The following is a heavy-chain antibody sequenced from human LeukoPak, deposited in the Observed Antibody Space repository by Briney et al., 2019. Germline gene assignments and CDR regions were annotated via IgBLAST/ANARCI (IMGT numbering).Heavy chain of an antibody. D-gene: IGHD2-2*01. Sequence: ASVKVSCKASGYTFTSYGISWVRQATGQGLEWMGWISAYNGNTNYAQKLQGRVIMTTDTSTSTAYMELRSLRSDDTAVYYCARDSPYCSSTSCYLQTYYYYYMDVWGKGTTVTVSS. V-gene: IGHV1-18*01. CDR2: ISAYNGNT. CDR3: ARDSPYCSSTSCYLQTYYYYYMDV. CDR1: GYTFTSYG. J-gene: IGHJ6*03.